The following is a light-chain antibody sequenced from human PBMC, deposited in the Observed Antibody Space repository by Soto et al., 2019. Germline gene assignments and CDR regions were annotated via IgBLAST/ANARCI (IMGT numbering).Light chain of an antibody. Sequence: EIVLTQSPTTLSLSPGERATLSCMASQSVSSYLAWYQQKPGQAPRLLIYDASNRATGIPARFSGSGSGTDFTLTIRSLEPEDFAVYYCQQRSNWPLWTCGQGTKGDIK. CDR1: QSVSSY. V-gene: IGKV3-11*01. CDR2: DAS. CDR3: QQRSNWPLWT. J-gene: IGKJ1*01.